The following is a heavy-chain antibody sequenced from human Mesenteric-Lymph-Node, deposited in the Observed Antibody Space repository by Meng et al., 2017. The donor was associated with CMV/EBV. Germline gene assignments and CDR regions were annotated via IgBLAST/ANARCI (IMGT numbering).Heavy chain of an antibody. CDR3: ITTYNFNPPHRPY. V-gene: IGHV3-15*01. CDR1: GFTFSDAW. D-gene: IGHD5-24*01. CDR2: IRNRADGGTV. Sequence: GGPLRLSCRASGFTFSDAWLSWVRQDPGKGLEWIGRIRNRADGGTVDYIVPLQGRLTISRDDSKNTLYLQLDSLKTEDTAVYYCITTYNFNPPHRPYWGQGTLVTVSS. J-gene: IGHJ4*02.